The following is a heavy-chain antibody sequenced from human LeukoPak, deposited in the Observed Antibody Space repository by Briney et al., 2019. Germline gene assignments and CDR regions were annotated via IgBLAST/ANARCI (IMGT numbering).Heavy chain of an antibody. D-gene: IGHD2-21*02. CDR3: ARVTNCGGDCYYFQH. V-gene: IGHV1-8*01. Sequence: ASVKVSCKASGYTFTSYDFSWVRQATGQGLEWMGWMNPNSGNTGYAQKFQGRVTMTRNTAITTAYMELSSLRPEDTAVYYCARVTNCGGDCYYFQHWGQGTLVTVSS. J-gene: IGHJ1*01. CDR1: GYTFTSYD. CDR2: MNPNSGNT.